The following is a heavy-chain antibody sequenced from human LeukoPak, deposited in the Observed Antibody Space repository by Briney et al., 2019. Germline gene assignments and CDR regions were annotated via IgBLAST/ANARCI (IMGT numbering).Heavy chain of an antibody. CDR1: GGSISSSSYY. D-gene: IGHD3-3*01. Sequence: SETLSLTCTVSGGSISSSSYYWGWIRQPPGKGLEWIGSIYYSGSTYYNPSLKSRVTTSVDTSKNQFSLKLSSVTAADTAVYYCARGTLDGGYDFWSGYYLTPNFDYWGQGTLVTVSS. J-gene: IGHJ4*02. CDR2: IYYSGST. CDR3: ARGTLDGGYDFWSGYYLTPNFDY. V-gene: IGHV4-39*07.